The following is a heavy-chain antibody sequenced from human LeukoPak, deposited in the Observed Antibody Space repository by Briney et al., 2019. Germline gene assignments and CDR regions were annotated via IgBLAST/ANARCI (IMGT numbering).Heavy chain of an antibody. CDR3: ARGPRFYYYYYYMDV. CDR1: GFSISSGYY. J-gene: IGHJ6*03. CDR2: INHSGST. Sequence: SETLSLTCTVSGFSISSGYYWGWLRQPPGKGLEWIGEINHSGSTNYNPSLKSRVTISVDTSKNQFSLKLSSVTAADTAVYYCARGPRFYYYYYYMDVWGKGTTVTVSS. V-gene: IGHV4-38-2*02.